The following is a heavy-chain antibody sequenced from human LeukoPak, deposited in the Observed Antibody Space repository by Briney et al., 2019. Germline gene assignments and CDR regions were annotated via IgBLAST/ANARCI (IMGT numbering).Heavy chain of an antibody. CDR3: ARAGCTNGVCLIDY. D-gene: IGHD2-8*01. Sequence: ASVKVSCKASGGTFSSYAISWVRQAPGQGLEWMGGIIPIFGTANYAQKFQGRVTITADESTSTAYMELSSLNSEDTAVYYCARAGCTNGVCLIDYWGQGTLVTVSS. J-gene: IGHJ4*02. V-gene: IGHV1-69*13. CDR2: IIPIFGTA. CDR1: GGTFSSYA.